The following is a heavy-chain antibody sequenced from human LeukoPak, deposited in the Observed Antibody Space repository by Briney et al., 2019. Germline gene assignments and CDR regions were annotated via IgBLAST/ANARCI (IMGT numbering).Heavy chain of an antibody. J-gene: IGHJ3*02. Sequence: GASVKVSCKASGYTFTSYGISWVRQAPGQGLEWMGWISAYNGNTNYAQKLQGRVTMTTDTSTSTAYMELRSLRSDDTAVYYCARAETSYYDFWSGRDAFDTWGQGTMVTVSS. CDR2: ISAYNGNT. CDR3: ARAETSYYDFWSGRDAFDT. D-gene: IGHD3-3*01. V-gene: IGHV1-18*01. CDR1: GYTFTSYG.